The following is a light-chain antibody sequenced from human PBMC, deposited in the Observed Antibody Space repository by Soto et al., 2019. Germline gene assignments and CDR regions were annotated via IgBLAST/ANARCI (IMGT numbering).Light chain of an antibody. V-gene: IGKV1-27*01. Sequence: DIQMTQSPSSLSASVGDRVTITCRASQGISSYLAWYQQKPGKVPTLLIYDASTLQSGLPSRFSCSGSWTDFTLTISSLQPDEVATYYGQKYNSAPQTFGQGTKVEIK. CDR3: QKYNSAPQT. J-gene: IGKJ1*01. CDR2: DAS. CDR1: QGISSY.